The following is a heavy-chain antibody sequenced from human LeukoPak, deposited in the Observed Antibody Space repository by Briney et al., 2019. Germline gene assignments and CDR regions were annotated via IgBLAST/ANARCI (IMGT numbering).Heavy chain of an antibody. J-gene: IGHJ4*02. CDR1: VGSINSHY. CDR3: ATRPADSTWYGVFDY. Sequence: SETLSLTCTVSVGSINSHYWSWIRQPPGKGLEWIGYVFKSGTTDYNPSLKSQVSMSIDTSRNQFSLKLTSVTAADTALYFCATRPADSTWYGVFDYWSQGVLVTVSS. CDR2: VFKSGTT. V-gene: IGHV4-59*11. D-gene: IGHD6-13*01.